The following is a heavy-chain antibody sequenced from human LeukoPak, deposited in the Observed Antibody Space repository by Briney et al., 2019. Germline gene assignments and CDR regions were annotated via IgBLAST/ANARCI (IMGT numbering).Heavy chain of an antibody. D-gene: IGHD4-23*01. Sequence: GGSLRLSCAASGFTFSDYYMSWIRQAPGKGLEWVSYISSSSSYTNYADSVKGRFTISRDNAKNSLYLQMNSLRDEDTAVYHCARHDYGGNSGDYWGQGTLVTVSS. J-gene: IGHJ4*02. CDR3: ARHDYGGNSGDY. CDR2: ISSSSSYT. V-gene: IGHV3-11*06. CDR1: GFTFSDYY.